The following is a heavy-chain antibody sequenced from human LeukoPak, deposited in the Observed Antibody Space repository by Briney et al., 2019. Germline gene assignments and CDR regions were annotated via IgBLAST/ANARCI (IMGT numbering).Heavy chain of an antibody. CDR1: GFTFSSYW. J-gene: IGHJ6*04. Sequence: GGSLRLSCAASGFTFSSYWMHWVRQAPGKGLEWVSGISWNSGSIGYADSVKGRFIISRDNAKNSLYLQMNSLRAEDTAVYYCAELGITMIGGVWGKGTTVTISS. D-gene: IGHD3-10*02. CDR2: ISWNSGSI. CDR3: AELGITMIGGV. V-gene: IGHV3-9*01.